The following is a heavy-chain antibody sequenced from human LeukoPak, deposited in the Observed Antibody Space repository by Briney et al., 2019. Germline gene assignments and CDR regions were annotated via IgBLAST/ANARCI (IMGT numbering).Heavy chain of an antibody. CDR1: GGSLYSSGHY. V-gene: IGHV4-39*01. CDR2: IYYSGST. CDR3: AKAGARYSDSSGLYAFDF. D-gene: IGHD3-22*01. J-gene: IGHJ3*01. Sequence: SETLSLTCSVSGGSLYSSGHYWGWIRQSPGKGLEWIGTIYYSGSTYYNPSLKSRVTMSVDTSRNQFSLKLGSVNDADTAVYYCAKAGARYSDSSGLYAFDFWGQGTMVTVSS.